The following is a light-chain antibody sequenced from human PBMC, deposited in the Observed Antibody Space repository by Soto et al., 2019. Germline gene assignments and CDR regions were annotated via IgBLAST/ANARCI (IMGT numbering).Light chain of an antibody. CDR2: YDD. J-gene: IGLJ3*02. CDR1: SSNIENYA. Sequence: QLVLTQPPSVSGAPRQRVTISCSGSSSNIENYAVNWYQQLPGKAPKLLIYYDDLLPSGVSDRFSGSKSGTSASLAISELQSEDEADYYCAAWDDSVRGPVFGGGTKLTVL. CDR3: AAWDDSVRGPV. V-gene: IGLV1-36*01.